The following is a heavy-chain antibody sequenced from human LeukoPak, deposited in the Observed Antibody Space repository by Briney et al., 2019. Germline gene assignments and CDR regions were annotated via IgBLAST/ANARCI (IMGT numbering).Heavy chain of an antibody. CDR2: IYYSGNT. Sequence: TSETLSLTCTVSGVSISSSNSYWGWIRQPPGKGLEWIGSIYYSGNTYYNASLKSQVSISIDTSKNQFSLRLTSVTAADTAVYYCARDNGARLRLDYWGQGTLVTVSS. CDR1: GVSISSSNSY. J-gene: IGHJ4*02. V-gene: IGHV4-39*02. CDR3: ARDNGARLRLDY. D-gene: IGHD6-6*01.